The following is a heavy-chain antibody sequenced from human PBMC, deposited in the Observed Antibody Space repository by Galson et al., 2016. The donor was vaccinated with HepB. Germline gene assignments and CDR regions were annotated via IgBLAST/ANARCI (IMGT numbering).Heavy chain of an antibody. CDR3: ARPNSGGRYMLFAGFGI. D-gene: IGHD6-19*01. CDR1: GYTFTDYY. CDR2: TIPSTGGT. Sequence: SVKVSCKASGYTFTDYYLHWVRQAPGQGPERMGRTIPSTGGTNYAQKFQDRVTMTRDTSISTAYMELSGLKSDDTAVYYCARPNSGGRYMLFAGFGIWGQGTMVTVSS. V-gene: IGHV1-2*06. J-gene: IGHJ3*02.